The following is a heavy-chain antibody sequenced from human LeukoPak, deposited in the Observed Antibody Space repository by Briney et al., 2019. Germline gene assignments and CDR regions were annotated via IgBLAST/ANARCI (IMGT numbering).Heavy chain of an antibody. CDR2: INHSGST. V-gene: IGHV4-34*01. J-gene: IGHJ3*02. CDR3: ARARRFIVVVVAATRSDAFDI. CDR1: GGSFSGYY. Sequence: SETLSLTCAVYGGSFSGYYWSWIRQPPGKGLERIGEINHSGSTNYNPSLKSRVTISVDTSKNQFSLKLSSVTAADTAVYYCARARRFIVVVVAATRSDAFDIWGQGTMVTVSS. D-gene: IGHD2-15*01.